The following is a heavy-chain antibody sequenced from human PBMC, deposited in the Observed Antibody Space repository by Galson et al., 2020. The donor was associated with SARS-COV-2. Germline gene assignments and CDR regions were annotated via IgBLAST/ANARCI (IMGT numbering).Heavy chain of an antibody. J-gene: IGHJ4*03. CDR1: GFTFSSHA. V-gene: IGHV3-33*01. Sequence: GESLKISCAASGFTFSSHAMHWVRQAPGKGLEWVAQIFYDGSDKYYGDSVKGRFTISRDSSKNTVYLQMNNLRADDTAVSYFASDGQLSSGWAIDHWGHGTLVTVSS. CDR2: IFYDGSDK. CDR3: ASDGQLSSGWAIDH. D-gene: IGHD3-22*01.